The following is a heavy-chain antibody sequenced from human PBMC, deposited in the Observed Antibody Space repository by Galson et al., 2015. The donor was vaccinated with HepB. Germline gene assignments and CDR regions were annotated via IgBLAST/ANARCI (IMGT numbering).Heavy chain of an antibody. CDR3: ASIQTADDAFDI. CDR2: ISAYNGNT. D-gene: IGHD1-1*01. CDR1: GYTFTSYG. V-gene: IGHV1-18*04. Sequence: SVKVSCKASGYTFTSYGISWVRQAPGQGLEWMGWISAYNGNTNYAQKLQGRVTMATDTSTSTAYMELRSLRSDDTAVYYCASIQTADDAFDIWGQGTMVTVSS. J-gene: IGHJ3*02.